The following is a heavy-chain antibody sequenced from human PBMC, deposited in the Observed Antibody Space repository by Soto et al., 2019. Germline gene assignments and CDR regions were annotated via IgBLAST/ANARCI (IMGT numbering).Heavy chain of an antibody. CDR2: AYHNGLT. CDR1: GDSVTSNVW. Sequence: PSETLSLTCAVSGDSVTSNVWWSCVRQPPGKGLEWIGEAYHNGLTDYNPSLKSRVTMSVDTSKNEFSLKLTSLTAADTAIYYCARDAAVPGESDRFDYWGQGTLVTAPQ. CDR3: ARDAAVPGESDRFDY. J-gene: IGHJ4*02. D-gene: IGHD6-19*01. V-gene: IGHV4-4*02.